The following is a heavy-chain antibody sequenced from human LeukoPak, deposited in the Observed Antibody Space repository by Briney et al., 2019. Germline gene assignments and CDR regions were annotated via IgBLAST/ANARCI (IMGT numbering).Heavy chain of an antibody. J-gene: IGHJ4*02. CDR2: ISAYNGNT. CDR3: ARGGRGVAAAGTFDY. V-gene: IGHV1-18*01. Sequence: ASVKVSCKASGYTFTSYGINWVRQAPGQGLEWIGWISAYNGNTNYAQKLQGRVTMTTDTSTSTAYMELRSLRSDDTAAYYCARGGRGVAAAGTFDYWGQGTLVTVSS. D-gene: IGHD6-13*01. CDR1: GYTFTSYG.